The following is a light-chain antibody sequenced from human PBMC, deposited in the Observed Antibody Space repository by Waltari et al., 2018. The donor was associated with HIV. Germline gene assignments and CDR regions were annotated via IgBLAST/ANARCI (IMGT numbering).Light chain of an antibody. Sequence: EIVMTQSPATLSVSPGERVTLSCRASQTVITNVAWYQQKPGQAPSPLIYGASTRASGIPARFTGGGSGSDFTLTINSLQSEDCGLYYCQQYNGWPRTFGQGTKV. CDR3: QQYNGWPRT. V-gene: IGKV3-15*01. J-gene: IGKJ1*01. CDR2: GAS. CDR1: QTVITN.